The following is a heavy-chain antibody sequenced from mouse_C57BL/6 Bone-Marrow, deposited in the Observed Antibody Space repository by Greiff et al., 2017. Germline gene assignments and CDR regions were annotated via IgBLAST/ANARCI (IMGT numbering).Heavy chain of an antibody. J-gene: IGHJ4*01. V-gene: IGHV1-52*01. CDR1: GYTFTSYW. CDR2: IDPSDSET. D-gene: IGHD1-1*01. CDR3: ARYGSSPYYYAMDY. Sequence: QVQLQQPGAELVRPGSSVKLSCKASGYTFTSYWMHWVKQRPIQGLEWIGNIDPSDSETHYNQKFKDKATLTVDKSSSTAYMQLSSLKSEDSSVYYCARYGSSPYYYAMDYWGQGTSVTVSS.